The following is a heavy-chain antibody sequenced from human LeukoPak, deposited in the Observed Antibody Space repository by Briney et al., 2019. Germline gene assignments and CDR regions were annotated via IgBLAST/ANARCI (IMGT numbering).Heavy chain of an antibody. CDR1: GFTFNSYT. CDR3: AKDFSTVDTTMVYFDS. CDR2: ISDTGRST. D-gene: IGHD5-18*01. Sequence: GGSLRLSCAASGFTFNSYTINWVRQAPGKGLEWVSAISDTGRSTHYADSVRGRFTISRDNSKNTLYLEMNSLRTEDTAVYYCAKDFSTVDTTMVYFDSWGQGTLVTVSS. J-gene: IGHJ4*02. V-gene: IGHV3-23*01.